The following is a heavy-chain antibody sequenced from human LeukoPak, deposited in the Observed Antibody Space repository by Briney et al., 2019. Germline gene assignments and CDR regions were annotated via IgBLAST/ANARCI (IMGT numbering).Heavy chain of an antibody. CDR2: ISWNSGSI. D-gene: IGHD6-25*01. V-gene: IGHV3-9*01. J-gene: IGHJ4*02. CDR1: GFTFDDYA. CDR3: ARDLPKYSSGRRDY. Sequence: PGGSLRLSCAASGFTFDDYAMHWVRQAPGKGLEWVSGISWNSGSIGYADSVKGRFTISRDNAKNSLYLQMNSLRAEDTAVYYCARDLPKYSSGRRDYWGQGTLVTVSS.